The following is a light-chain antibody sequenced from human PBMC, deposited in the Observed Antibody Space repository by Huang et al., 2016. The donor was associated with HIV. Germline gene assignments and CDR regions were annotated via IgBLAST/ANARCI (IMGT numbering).Light chain of an antibody. V-gene: IGKV3-15*01. CDR2: GAS. CDR1: QSVGSN. Sequence: EVVMTQSPATLSVSPGERATLSCRASQSVGSNLAWYQQRPGQAPRLRIYGASMRATGVPVRFSGTGSGTDFALTISSLQSEDFAIYYCQRYDDWLSLTFGGGTRVEIK. J-gene: IGKJ4*01. CDR3: QRYDDWLSLT.